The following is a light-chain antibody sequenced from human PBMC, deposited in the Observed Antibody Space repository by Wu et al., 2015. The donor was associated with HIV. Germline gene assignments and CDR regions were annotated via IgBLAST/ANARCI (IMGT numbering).Light chain of an antibody. Sequence: EIVLTQSPGTLSLSPGERVTLSCRASQSVSSTNLAWYQQKPGQAPRLLIFDASTRATGISDRFSGSGSGTDFTLTITRLEPEDYAVYYCQQYSTSLFSFGPGTTV. V-gene: IGKV3-20*01. CDR1: QSVSSTN. CDR3: QQYSTSLFS. CDR2: DAS. J-gene: IGKJ3*01.